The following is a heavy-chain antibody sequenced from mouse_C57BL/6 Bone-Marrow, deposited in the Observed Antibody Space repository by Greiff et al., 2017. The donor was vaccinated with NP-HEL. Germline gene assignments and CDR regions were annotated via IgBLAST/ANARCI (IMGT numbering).Heavy chain of an antibody. V-gene: IGHV14-4*01. CDR2: IDPENGDT. CDR1: GFNIKDDY. J-gene: IGHJ4*01. Sequence: EVQLVESGAELVRPGASVKLSCTASGFNIKDDYMHWVKQRPEQGLEWIGWIDPENGDTEYASKFQGKATITADTSSNTAYLQLSSLTSEDTAVYYCTTCRHGYAMDYWGQGTSVTVSS. CDR3: TTCRHGYAMDY.